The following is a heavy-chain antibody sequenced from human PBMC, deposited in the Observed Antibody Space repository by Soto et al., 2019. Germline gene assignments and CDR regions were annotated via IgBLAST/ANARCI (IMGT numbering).Heavy chain of an antibody. CDR3: AREIVTAGQNNYFHP. V-gene: IGHV4-4*02. D-gene: IGHD2-21*02. Sequence: PSETLSLTCGVSGGTVASSHWWSWVRQSPGRGLEWIGNVYHTGDTNFNPSLQSRVTFSVDKSNNQFSLRLTSVTAADTAVYFCAREIVTAGQNNYFHPWGPGTLVTVSS. CDR2: VYHTGDT. CDR1: GGTVASSHW. J-gene: IGHJ5*02.